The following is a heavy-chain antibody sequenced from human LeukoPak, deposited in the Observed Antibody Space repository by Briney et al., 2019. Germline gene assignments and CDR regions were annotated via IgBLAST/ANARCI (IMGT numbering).Heavy chain of an antibody. D-gene: IGHD3-10*01. V-gene: IGHV3-23*01. Sequence: PRGSLRLSCAASGFTFRSYGMTWVRQPPGKGLEWVSSISYSGGNTYYTDSVKGRFTISRDNSKNTLYLQMNGLRAEDTGVYYCAKDRFFGDCDYWGQGTRITVSS. J-gene: IGHJ4*02. CDR1: GFTFRSYG. CDR2: ISYSGGNT. CDR3: AKDRFFGDCDY.